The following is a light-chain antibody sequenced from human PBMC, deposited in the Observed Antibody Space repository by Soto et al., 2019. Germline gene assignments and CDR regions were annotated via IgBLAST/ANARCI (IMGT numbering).Light chain of an antibody. V-gene: IGLV1-44*01. CDR3: AAWDDSLHGYV. CDR2: SNV. J-gene: IGLJ1*01. Sequence: QSVLTQPPSASGTPGQRVTISCSGSNSNIGRNTVNWYQQLPGAAPKAFIYSNVQRPSGVPDRFSGSKSGTSASLAISGLQPGDEAEYYCAAWDDSLHGYVFGAGTKVTVL. CDR1: NSNIGRNT.